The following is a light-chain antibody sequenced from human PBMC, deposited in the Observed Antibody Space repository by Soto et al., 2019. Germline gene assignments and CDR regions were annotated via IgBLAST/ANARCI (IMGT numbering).Light chain of an antibody. Sequence: QSALTQPASVSGSPGQSITISCTGTSSDVGGYKYVSWYQQHPGKAPKLMIYDVSNRPSGVSNCFSGSKSGNTASLNISGLQAEDEADYYCSSYRSSSTLYVFGTGTKLTVL. CDR2: DVS. J-gene: IGLJ1*01. CDR1: SSDVGGYKY. V-gene: IGLV2-14*01. CDR3: SSYRSSSTLYV.